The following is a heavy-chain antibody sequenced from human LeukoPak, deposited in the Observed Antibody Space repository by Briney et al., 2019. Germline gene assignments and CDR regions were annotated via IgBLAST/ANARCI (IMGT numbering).Heavy chain of an antibody. CDR2: INHSGST. CDR3: ARGEGDDAFDI. Sequence: PSETLSLTCAVYGGSFSGYYWSWIRQPPGKGLEWIREINHSGSTNYNPSLKSRVTISVDTSKNQFSLKLSSVTAADTAVYYCARGEGDDAFDIWGQGTMVTVSS. D-gene: IGHD3-16*01. J-gene: IGHJ3*02. V-gene: IGHV4-34*01. CDR1: GGSFSGYY.